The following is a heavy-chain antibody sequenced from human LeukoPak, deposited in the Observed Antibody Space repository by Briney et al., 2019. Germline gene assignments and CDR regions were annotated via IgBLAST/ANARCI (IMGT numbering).Heavy chain of an antibody. CDR3: ARTRTTVTTLVRYNWFDP. D-gene: IGHD4-11*01. CDR1: GGSFSGSY. J-gene: IGHJ5*02. CDR2: INHSGST. V-gene: IGHV4-34*01. Sequence: PSETLSLTCAVYGGSFSGSYWSWIRPPPGKGLEWIGEINHSGSTNYNTSLKSRVTISVDTSKNQFSLKLSSVTAAATAVYYCARTRTTVTTLVRYNWFDPWGQGTLVTVSS.